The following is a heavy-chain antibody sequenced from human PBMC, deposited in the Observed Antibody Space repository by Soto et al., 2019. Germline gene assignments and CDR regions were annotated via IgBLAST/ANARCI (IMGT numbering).Heavy chain of an antibody. CDR2: TYYRSKWYN. J-gene: IGHJ6*02. D-gene: IGHD6-13*01. V-gene: IGHV6-1*01. CDR3: AREYSSSWYYYYGMDV. CDR1: VDSVSSNSAA. Sequence: PSQTLSLTCAISVDSVSSNSAAWNWIRQSPSRGLEWLGRTYYRSKWYNDYAVSVKSRITINPDTSKNQFSLQLNSVTPEDTAVYYCAREYSSSWYYYYGMDVWGRGTMVTVSS.